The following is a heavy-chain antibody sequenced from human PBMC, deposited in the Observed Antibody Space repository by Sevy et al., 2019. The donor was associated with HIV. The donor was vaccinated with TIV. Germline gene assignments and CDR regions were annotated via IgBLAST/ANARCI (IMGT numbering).Heavy chain of an antibody. Sequence: GGSLRLSCAASGFTFSDYYMSWIRQAPGKGLEWVSYISSSGSTIYYADSVKGRFTISRDNAKNSLYLQMNSLRAEDTAVYYCARVDSSSSYYYYYSMDVWGQGTTVTVSS. CDR3: ARVDSSSSYYYYYSMDV. D-gene: IGHD6-6*01. CDR1: GFTFSDYY. V-gene: IGHV3-11*01. J-gene: IGHJ6*02. CDR2: ISSSGSTI.